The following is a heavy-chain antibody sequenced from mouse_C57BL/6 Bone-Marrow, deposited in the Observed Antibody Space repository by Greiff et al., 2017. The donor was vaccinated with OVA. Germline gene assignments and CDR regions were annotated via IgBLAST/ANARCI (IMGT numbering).Heavy chain of an antibody. Sequence: EVQLQQSGPELVKPGASVKISCKASGYTFTDYYMNWVKQSHGKSLEWIGDINPNNGGTSYNQKFKGKATLTVDKSSSTAYMELRSLTSEDSAVYYCARANWDEDWYFDVWGTGTTVTVSS. CDR3: ARANWDEDWYFDV. J-gene: IGHJ1*03. D-gene: IGHD4-1*01. CDR2: INPNNGGT. V-gene: IGHV1-26*01. CDR1: GYTFTDYY.